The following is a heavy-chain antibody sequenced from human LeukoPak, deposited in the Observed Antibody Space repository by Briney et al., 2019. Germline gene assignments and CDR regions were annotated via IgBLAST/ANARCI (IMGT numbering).Heavy chain of an antibody. CDR3: AKNRGAGSHYYYHMNV. V-gene: IGHV3-7*03. J-gene: IGHJ6*03. D-gene: IGHD2/OR15-2a*01. Sequence: GGSLRLSCAASGFTFSSYWISWVRQAPGKGLEWVANIKQDGSEKYYVDSVMGRFTISRDNSKNTLYLQLNSLRVEDTAVYYCAKNRGAGSHYYYHMNVWGKGTTVTVSS. CDR2: IKQDGSEK. CDR1: GFTFSSYW.